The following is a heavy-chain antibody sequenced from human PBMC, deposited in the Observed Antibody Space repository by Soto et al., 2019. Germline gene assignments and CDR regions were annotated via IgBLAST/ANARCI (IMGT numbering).Heavy chain of an antibody. CDR1: GFTFSSYG. CDR3: AADDSSGYYYSDFDY. J-gene: IGHJ4*02. D-gene: IGHD3-22*01. Sequence: GGSLRLSCAASGFTFSSYGMHWVRQAPGKGLEWVAVISYDGSNKYYADSVKGRFTISRDNSKNTLYLQMNSLRAEDTAVYYCAADDSSGYYYSDFDYWGQGTLVTVSS. V-gene: IGHV3-30*03. CDR2: ISYDGSNK.